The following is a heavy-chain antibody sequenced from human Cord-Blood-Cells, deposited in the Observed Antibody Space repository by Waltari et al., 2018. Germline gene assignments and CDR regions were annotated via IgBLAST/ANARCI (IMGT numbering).Heavy chain of an antibody. J-gene: IGHJ5*02. CDR2: INAGNGNT. Sequence: QVQLVQSGAAVKKPGASVKVSCKASGYTFTSYAMHWVRQAPGQRLEWMGWINAGNGNTKYSQKFQGRVTITRDTSASTAYMELSSLRSEDTAVYYCARAAVITMVQGVINWFDPWGQGTLVTVSS. CDR1: GYTFTSYA. D-gene: IGHD3-10*01. CDR3: ARAAVITMVQGVINWFDP. V-gene: IGHV1-3*01.